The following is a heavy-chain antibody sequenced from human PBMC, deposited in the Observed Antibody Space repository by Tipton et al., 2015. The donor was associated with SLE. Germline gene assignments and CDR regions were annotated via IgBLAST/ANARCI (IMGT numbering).Heavy chain of an antibody. J-gene: IGHJ1*01. Sequence: TLSLTCTVSGGSISSSSYYWGWIRQPPGKGLEWIGNIYYRGSTYYNPSLKSRVTISVDTSKNQFSLKLSSVTAADTAVYSCARGMTVAGTGYFQHWGQGTLVTVSS. V-gene: IGHV4-39*07. CDR3: ARGMTVAGTGYFQH. CDR1: GGSISSSSYY. D-gene: IGHD6-19*01. CDR2: IYYRGST.